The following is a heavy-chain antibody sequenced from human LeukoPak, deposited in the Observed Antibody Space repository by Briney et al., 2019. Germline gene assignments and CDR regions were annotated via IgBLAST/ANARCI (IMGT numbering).Heavy chain of an antibody. CDR3: ARDPNRAINAFDI. V-gene: IGHV1-2*06. D-gene: IGHD2-2*02. Sequence: GASVKVSCKASGYTFTGYYMHWVRQAPGQGLEWMGRINPNSGGTNYAQKFQGRVTMTRDTSISTAYMELSRLRSDDTAVYYCARDPNRAINAFDIWGQGTMVTVSS. CDR1: GYTFTGYY. J-gene: IGHJ3*02. CDR2: INPNSGGT.